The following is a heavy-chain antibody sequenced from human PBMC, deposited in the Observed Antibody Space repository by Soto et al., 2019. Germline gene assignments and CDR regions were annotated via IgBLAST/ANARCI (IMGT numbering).Heavy chain of an antibody. D-gene: IGHD2-21*02. CDR2: INAGNYNT. Sequence: QVQLVQSGAEEKKPGASVKVTCKASGYTFTSYAMHWVRQAPGQRLEWMGWINAGNYNTKYSQKFQGRVTITRDTSASTAYMELSSLRSEDTAVYYCARSIVVVTALDYWGQGTLVTVSS. CDR1: GYTFTSYA. CDR3: ARSIVVVTALDY. V-gene: IGHV1-3*05. J-gene: IGHJ4*02.